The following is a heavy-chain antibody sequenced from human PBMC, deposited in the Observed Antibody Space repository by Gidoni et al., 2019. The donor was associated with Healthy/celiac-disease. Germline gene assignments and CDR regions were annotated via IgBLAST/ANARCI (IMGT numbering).Heavy chain of an antibody. CDR3: AKYGGLSGRHTGLRLGEPTHGLGY. CDR1: GFTFSSYA. D-gene: IGHD3-16*01. J-gene: IGHJ4*02. Sequence: EVQLLESGGGLVQPGGSLRLSCAASGFTFSSYAMSWVRQAPGKGLEWVSAISGSGGSTYYADSVKGRFTISRDNSKNTLYLQMNSLRAEDTAVYYCAKYGGLSGRHTGLRLGEPTHGLGYWGQGTLVTVSS. CDR2: ISGSGGST. V-gene: IGHV3-23*01.